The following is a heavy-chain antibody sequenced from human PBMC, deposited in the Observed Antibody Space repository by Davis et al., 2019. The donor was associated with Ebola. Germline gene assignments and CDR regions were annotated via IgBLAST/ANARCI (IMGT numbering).Heavy chain of an antibody. V-gene: IGHV5-51*01. CDR2: IYAGDSDT. CDR1: GYGFASYW. CDR3: ARRGYSYGTDY. Sequence: KVSCKGSGYGFASYWIAWVRQTPGKGLEWMGVIYAGDSDTRYSPSFEGHVTISVDRSITSAYLQWSSLKASDTAMYYCARRGYSYGTDYWGQGTLVTVSS. J-gene: IGHJ4*02. D-gene: IGHD5-18*01.